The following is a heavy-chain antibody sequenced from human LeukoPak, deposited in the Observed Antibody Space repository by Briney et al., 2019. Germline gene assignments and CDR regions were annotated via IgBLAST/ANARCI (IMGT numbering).Heavy chain of an antibody. CDR1: GYTFTSYG. D-gene: IGHD3-3*01. V-gene: IGHV1-18*01. Sequence: ASVTVSYKASGYTFTSYGISWVRQAPGQGREGMGWISAYNGNTNYAQKLQGRVTMTTDTSTSTAYMELRSLRSDDTAVYYCARGPLYDFWSGYYLHYFDSWGQGTLVTVSS. J-gene: IGHJ4*02. CDR2: ISAYNGNT. CDR3: ARGPLYDFWSGYYLHYFDS.